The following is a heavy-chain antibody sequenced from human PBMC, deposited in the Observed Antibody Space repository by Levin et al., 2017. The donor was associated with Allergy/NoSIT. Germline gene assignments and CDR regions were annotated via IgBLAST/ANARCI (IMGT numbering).Heavy chain of an antibody. Sequence: GESLKISCAVSGFTFTTYWMNWVRQAPGKGLEWVANIKPDGSEQYYMDSVKGRFTISRDNAKNSLSLQMNSLRAEDTAVYYCARDGFASGASDIWGQGTMVTVSS. D-gene: IGHD3-10*01. CDR3: ARDGFASGASDI. V-gene: IGHV3-7*01. CDR2: IKPDGSEQ. CDR1: GFTFTTYW. J-gene: IGHJ3*02.